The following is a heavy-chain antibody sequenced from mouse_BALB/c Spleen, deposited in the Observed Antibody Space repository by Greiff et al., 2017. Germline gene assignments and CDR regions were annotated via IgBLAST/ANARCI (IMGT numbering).Heavy chain of an antibody. CDR3: AREAAYYAMDY. CDR1: GFTFSDYG. V-gene: IGHV5-15*02. CDR2: ISNLAYSI. J-gene: IGHJ4*01. Sequence: EVMLVESGGGLVQPGGSRKLSCAASGFTFSDYGMAWVRQAPGKGPEWVAFISNLAYSIYYADTVTGRFTISRENAKNTLYLEMSSLWSEDTAMYYCAREAAYYAMDYWGQGTSVTVSS.